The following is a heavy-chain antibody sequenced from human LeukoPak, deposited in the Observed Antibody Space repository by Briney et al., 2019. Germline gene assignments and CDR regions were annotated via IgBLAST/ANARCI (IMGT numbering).Heavy chain of an antibody. V-gene: IGHV3-30*02. J-gene: IGHJ4*02. Sequence: GGSLRLSCAASGFSLSNFGIHWVRQAPARGLEWMAFIHSDGNMKNYADSVKGRFSVFRDTSTNTVYLQMSGLGAEDTAVYYCAKDRPYFDYWGQGNLVTVSS. CDR3: AKDRPYFDY. CDR1: GFSLSNFG. CDR2: IHSDGNMK.